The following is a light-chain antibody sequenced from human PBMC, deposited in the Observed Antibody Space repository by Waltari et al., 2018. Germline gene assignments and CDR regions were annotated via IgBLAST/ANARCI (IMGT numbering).Light chain of an antibody. CDR1: QGIRSA. V-gene: IGKV1D-13*01. Sequence: AIQLTKPHSPRSPPLGTGFTILGRAIQGIRSALAWYQQRPGKPPQFLIYDASTLHSGVPSRFSGSGSGTDFSLTINSLQPEDFATYYCQQYINYPFTFGPGTKVDIK. J-gene: IGKJ3*01. CDR2: DAS. CDR3: QQYINYPFT.